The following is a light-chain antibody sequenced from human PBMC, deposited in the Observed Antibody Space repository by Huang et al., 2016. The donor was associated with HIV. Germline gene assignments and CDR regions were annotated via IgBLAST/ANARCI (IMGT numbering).Light chain of an antibody. CDR2: GGS. V-gene: IGKV3-15*01. J-gene: IGKJ1*01. CDR3: QQYQVWPPAT. CDR1: QRIGTN. Sequence: EIVMTQSPATLSLSPGERATLSCRASQRIGTNLAWYQQNPGQAPRLLIYGGSTRGSGIPDRFSGSGSGTEFTLTSYSLQAEDFAVYYCQQYQVWPPATFGQGTRVEIK.